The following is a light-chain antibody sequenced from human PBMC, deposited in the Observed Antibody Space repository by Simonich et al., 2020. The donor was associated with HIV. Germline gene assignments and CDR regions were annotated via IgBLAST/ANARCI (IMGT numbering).Light chain of an antibody. CDR3: QQYYSTPWT. Sequence: DIVMTPSPDSLAVSLGERATINCKSSQSVVYGSNNKNYLAWYQQKPGQPPKLLIYWASTRESGVPDRFSGSGSGTDFTLTISSLQAEDVAVYYCQQYYSTPWTFGQGTKVEIK. J-gene: IGKJ1*01. CDR1: QSVVYGSNNKNY. V-gene: IGKV4-1*01. CDR2: WAS.